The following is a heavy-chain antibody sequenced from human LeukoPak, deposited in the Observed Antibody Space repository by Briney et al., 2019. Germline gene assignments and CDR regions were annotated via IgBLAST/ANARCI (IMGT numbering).Heavy chain of an antibody. CDR1: GFTFSTYA. J-gene: IGHJ4*02. V-gene: IGHV3-23*01. Sequence: GGSLRLSCAASGFTFSTYAMSWVRQAPGKGLEWVSGIISAGNTYYADSVKGRSTISRDNTKSALYLQMNSLRAEDTAVYYCAKTRATSDWNFIDYWGQGTLVTVSS. CDR2: IISAGNT. D-gene: IGHD6-19*01. CDR3: AKTRATSDWNFIDY.